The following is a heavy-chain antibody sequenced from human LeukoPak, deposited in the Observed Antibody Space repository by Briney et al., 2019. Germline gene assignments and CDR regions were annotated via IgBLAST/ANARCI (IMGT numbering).Heavy chain of an antibody. CDR3: ARRGRWHGAFDI. CDR1: GGSISSSSYY. J-gene: IGHJ3*02. Sequence: SGTLSLTCTVSGGSISSSSYYWGWIRQPPGKGLEWIGSIYYSGSTYYNPSLKSRVTISVDTSKNQFSLKLSSVTAADTAVYYCARRGRWHGAFDIWGQGTMVTVSS. V-gene: IGHV4-39*07. CDR2: IYYSGST. D-gene: IGHD4-23*01.